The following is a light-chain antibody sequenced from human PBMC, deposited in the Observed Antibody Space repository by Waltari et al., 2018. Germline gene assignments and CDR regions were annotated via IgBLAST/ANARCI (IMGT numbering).Light chain of an antibody. J-gene: IGLJ3*02. CDR2: SNE. V-gene: IGLV1-44*01. CDR1: NYNIGTNA. CDR3: AAWDDSLVGWV. Sequence: QSVLTQTPSASGTPGQRVTISCSGNNYNIGTNAVNWYQHLPGTAPKLLIYSNEERPSGVPDRLSGSKAGTSASLAISGLQSEDEANYYCAAWDDSLVGWVFGGGTKLTVL.